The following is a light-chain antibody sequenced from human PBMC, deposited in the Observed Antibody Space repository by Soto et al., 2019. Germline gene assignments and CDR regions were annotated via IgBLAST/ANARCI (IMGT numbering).Light chain of an antibody. CDR3: SSYTTSSTPGV. CDR2: EVS. J-gene: IGLJ3*02. V-gene: IGLV2-14*01. Sequence: QSALTQPASVSGSPGQSITISCTGTSSDVGGYNYVSWYQQHPGKAPKLMIYEVSNRPSGVSNRFSGSKSGNTASLTISRLQAEDEAYYYCSSYTTSSTPGVFGGGTKLTVL. CDR1: SSDVGGYNY.